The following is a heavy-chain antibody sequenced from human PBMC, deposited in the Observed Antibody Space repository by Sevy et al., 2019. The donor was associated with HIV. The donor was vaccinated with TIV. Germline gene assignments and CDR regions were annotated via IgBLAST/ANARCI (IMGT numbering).Heavy chain of an antibody. Sequence: ASVKVSCKVSGYTLTELSMHWVRQAPGKGLEWMGGFDPEDGETIYAQKFQGRVTMTEDTSTDTAYMELSSLRSEETAVYYCATDRVGMWGSKNLGSRGMDVWGQGTTVTVSS. J-gene: IGHJ6*02. CDR3: ATDRVGMWGSKNLGSRGMDV. D-gene: IGHD3-16*01. CDR2: FDPEDGET. V-gene: IGHV1-24*01. CDR1: GYTLTELS.